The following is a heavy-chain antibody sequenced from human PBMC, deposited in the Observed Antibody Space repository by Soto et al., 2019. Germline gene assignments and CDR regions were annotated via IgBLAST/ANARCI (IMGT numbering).Heavy chain of an antibody. Sequence: QVQLVQSGAEVKKPGASVKVSCKASGYTFTSYGISWVRQAPGQGLEWMGWISAYNGNTNYAQKLQGRDTMTTDTSTSTAYMELRGLRSDDTAVYYCERGHGAAGRVHPNFDYWGQGTLVTVSS. CDR1: GYTFTSYG. V-gene: IGHV1-18*01. CDR3: ERGHGAAGRVHPNFDY. J-gene: IGHJ4*02. D-gene: IGHD3-16*01. CDR2: ISAYNGNT.